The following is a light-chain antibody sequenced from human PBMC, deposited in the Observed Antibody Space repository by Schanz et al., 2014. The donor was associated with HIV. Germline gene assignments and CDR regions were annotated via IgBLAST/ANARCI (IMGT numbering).Light chain of an antibody. CDR3: QQRSKGYT. J-gene: IGKJ2*01. V-gene: IGKV3-11*01. CDR1: QSVSSH. Sequence: EIVMTQSPATLSVSPGERATLSCRASQSVSSHLAWYQQKPGQAPRLLIYDASNRATGIPARFSGSGSGTDFTLTISSLEPEDFAVYYCQQRSKGYTFGQGTKLEIK. CDR2: DAS.